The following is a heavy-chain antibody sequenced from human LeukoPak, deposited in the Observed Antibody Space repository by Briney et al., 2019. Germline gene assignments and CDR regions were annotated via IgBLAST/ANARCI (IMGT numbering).Heavy chain of an antibody. Sequence: GGSLRLSCAASGFTFSSYWMSWVRQAPGKGLGWVANIKQDGSEIYYVDSVKGRFTISRDNTRNSLYLQMNSLTAEDSAVYYCARDYFDHWGQGTLVTVSS. J-gene: IGHJ4*02. CDR3: ARDYFDH. V-gene: IGHV3-7*05. CDR2: IKQDGSEI. CDR1: GFTFSSYW.